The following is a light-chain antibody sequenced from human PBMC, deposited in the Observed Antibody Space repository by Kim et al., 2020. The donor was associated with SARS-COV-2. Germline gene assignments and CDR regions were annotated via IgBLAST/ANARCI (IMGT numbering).Light chain of an antibody. CDR1: QDISSW. CDR3: QQAHSFPLS. J-gene: IGKJ4*01. Sequence: ATVGDRVTITCLASQDISSWLAWYQQKPGKAPNLLIYAASSLQSGVPSRFSGSVSGKEFTLTINNLQPEDFATYYCQQAHSFPLSFGGGTKVDIK. V-gene: IGKV1-12*01. CDR2: AAS.